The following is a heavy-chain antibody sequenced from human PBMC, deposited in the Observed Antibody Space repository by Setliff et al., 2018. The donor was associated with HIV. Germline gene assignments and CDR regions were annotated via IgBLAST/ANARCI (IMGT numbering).Heavy chain of an antibody. V-gene: IGHV3-9*03. CDR1: GFTFNDFG. D-gene: IGHD4-17*01. Sequence: GGSLRLSCAASGFTFNDFGMHWVRQAPGKGLEWVSGISWNGGSIGYADSVKGRFIISRDNGKNSLYLQMNSLRAEDMALYYCAKDNSDYGDNRGAFDIWGQGTMVTVSS. CDR3: AKDNSDYGDNRGAFDI. J-gene: IGHJ3*02. CDR2: ISWNGGSI.